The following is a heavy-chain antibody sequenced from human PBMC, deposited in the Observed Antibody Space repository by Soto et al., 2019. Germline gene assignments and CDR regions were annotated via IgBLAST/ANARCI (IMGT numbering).Heavy chain of an antibody. V-gene: IGHV3-53*02. D-gene: IGHD1-1*01. CDR2: IPPGGDT. CDR3: ARGTDDAKTRFDP. Sequence: EVQLVETGGGLIQPGGSLRRSCAASGFTVSSNYMSWVRQAPGKGLEWVSSIPPGGDTFYADSVKGRFSFSRDKSKNTVYLQMNRLRGEDTAVYYWARGTDDAKTRFDPWGQGTMFTVAS. J-gene: IGHJ5*02. CDR1: GFTVSSNY.